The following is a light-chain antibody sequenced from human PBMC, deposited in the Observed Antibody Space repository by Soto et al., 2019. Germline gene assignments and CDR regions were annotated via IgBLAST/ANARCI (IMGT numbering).Light chain of an antibody. CDR2: GAS. CDR1: ESVSTN. V-gene: IGKV3-15*01. Sequence: DIEMTQSPANRSLAPGERFTLSGRASESVSTNLAWYQQKAGQAPRLLIYGASTRATGIPTRFSGSESGTEFTLTIISLQSEDFAVYYGQQYNNWPRITVGQGTRLDIK. J-gene: IGKJ5*01. CDR3: QQYNNWPRIT.